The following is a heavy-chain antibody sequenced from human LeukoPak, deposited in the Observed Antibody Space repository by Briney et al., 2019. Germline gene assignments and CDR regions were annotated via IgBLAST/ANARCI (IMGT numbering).Heavy chain of an antibody. CDR3: AREYSSGWNDAFDI. V-gene: IGHV1-69*06. J-gene: IGHJ3*02. CDR2: IMPLFGSA. Sequence: ASVKVSCKASGGTFCSYSINWVRQAPGQRLEWKGGIMPLFGSANYAQKLQGRVTITADKSTTTAYMELSSLRSEDTAVYFCAREYSSGWNDAFDIWGQGTMVTVSS. CDR1: GGTFCSYS. D-gene: IGHD6-19*01.